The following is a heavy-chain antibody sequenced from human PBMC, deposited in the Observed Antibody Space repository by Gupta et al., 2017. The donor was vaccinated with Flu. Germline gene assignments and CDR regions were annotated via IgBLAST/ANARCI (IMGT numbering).Heavy chain of an antibody. V-gene: IGHV2-5*02. J-gene: IGHJ5*01. CDR3: VYNDIAGGAEVFQFDS. CDR2: IYWDDDK. CDR1: GFSLDTHGVG. D-gene: IGHD1-1*01. Sequence: QISLKESGPSLVKPAQTLTLTCSLSGFSLDTHGVGVAWIRQPPGKALEWLAVIYWDDDKRYSPSWKTRLSVTRDTPGDQVFLTMTEMEQADKATYYCVYNDIAGGAEVFQFDSWGQGKLVTVSS.